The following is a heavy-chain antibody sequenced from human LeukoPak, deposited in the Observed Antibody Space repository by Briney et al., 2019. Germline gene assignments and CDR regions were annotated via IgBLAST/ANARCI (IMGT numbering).Heavy chain of an antibody. CDR1: QFTFYSYT. CDR3: AKDRKNTMIVVGFDY. Sequence: GGSLRLSCTASQFTFYSYTMNWVRQAPGKGLEWVSSISSGSSYIYYADSVRDRFAISRDNAKNSLYLQMNSLRAEDTAVYYCAKDRKNTMIVVGFDYWGQGTLVTVSS. J-gene: IGHJ4*02. V-gene: IGHV3-21*04. D-gene: IGHD3-22*01. CDR2: ISSGSSYI.